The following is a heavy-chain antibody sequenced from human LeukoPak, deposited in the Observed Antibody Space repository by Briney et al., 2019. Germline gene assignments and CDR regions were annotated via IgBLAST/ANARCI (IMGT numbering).Heavy chain of an antibody. CDR2: INTDGRST. D-gene: IGHD1-7*01. CDR1: GFTFSTYY. Sequence: GGSLRLSCVASGFTFSTYYMYWVRQAPGKGLVWVSRINTDGRSTAYVDSVKGRFTISRDNAKNTLYLQMNSLRADDTAVYYCASYNWHFPSDYWGQGTLVTVSS. J-gene: IGHJ4*02. CDR3: ASYNWHFPSDY. V-gene: IGHV3-74*01.